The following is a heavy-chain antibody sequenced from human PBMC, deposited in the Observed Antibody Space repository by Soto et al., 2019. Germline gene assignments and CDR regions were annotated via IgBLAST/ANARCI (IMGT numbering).Heavy chain of an antibody. CDR3: ERRSVTTYHFFDY. V-gene: IGHV3-21*01. CDR1: GFTFNTYD. J-gene: IGHJ4*02. Sequence: EVQLVESGGGLVKPGGSLRLSCAASGFTFNTYDMDWVRQAPGKGLEWVSSINKASIYIYYADAVRGRFTISRDNAKNSLYLQMNSLRVDDTAVDYCERRSVTTYHFFDYWGQGTLVTVSS. D-gene: IGHD4-17*01. CDR2: INKASIYI.